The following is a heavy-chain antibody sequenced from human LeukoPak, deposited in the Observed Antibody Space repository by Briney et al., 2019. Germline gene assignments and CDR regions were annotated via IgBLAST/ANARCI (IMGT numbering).Heavy chain of an antibody. J-gene: IGHJ4*02. V-gene: IGHV3-23*01. CDR3: AKGRGVVTTPFDY. CDR2: IGGSGTNT. Sequence: GGSLRLSCAASGFTFGNYAMSWVRQAPGKGLEWVSVIGGSGTNTYYADSVKGRFTISRDSSKNTLYLQMHSLRAEDTAVYYCAKGRGVVTTPFDYWGQGTLVTVSS. CDR1: GFTFGNYA. D-gene: IGHD3-16*01.